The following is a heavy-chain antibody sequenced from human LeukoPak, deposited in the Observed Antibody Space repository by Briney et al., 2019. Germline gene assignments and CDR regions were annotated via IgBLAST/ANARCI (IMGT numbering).Heavy chain of an antibody. CDR3: AKGLELEEYYFDY. J-gene: IGHJ4*02. CDR2: IHYDGSKK. D-gene: IGHD1-1*01. CDR1: GFTFSRYG. V-gene: IGHV3-30*02. Sequence: GGSLRLSCAASGFTFSRYGMHWVCQAPGKGLEWVSFIHYDGSKKYYGDSVKGRFTISRDDSKNTLYLQMNSLRAEDTAVYYCAKGLELEEYYFDYWGQGTLVTVSS.